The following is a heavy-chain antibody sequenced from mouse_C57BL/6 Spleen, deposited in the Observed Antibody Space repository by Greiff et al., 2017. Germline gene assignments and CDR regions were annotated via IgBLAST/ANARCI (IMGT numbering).Heavy chain of an antibody. J-gene: IGHJ2*01. D-gene: IGHD4-1*01. CDR3: ARSGTGTLVDY. V-gene: IGHV1-69*01. CDR2: IDPSDSYT. Sequence: QVQLKQPGAELVMPGASVKLSCKASGYTFTSYWMHWVKQRPGQGLEWIGEIDPSDSYTNYNQKFKGKSTLTVDKSSSTAYMQLSSLTSEDSAVYYCARSGTGTLVDYWGQGTTLTVSS. CDR1: GYTFTSYW.